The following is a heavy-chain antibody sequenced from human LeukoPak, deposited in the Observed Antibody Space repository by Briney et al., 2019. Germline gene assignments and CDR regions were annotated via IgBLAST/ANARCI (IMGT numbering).Heavy chain of an antibody. Sequence: SETLSLTCAVSGGSISSNSYYWGWVRQSPGKGLEWIGAIYYSGNTYYSPSLKSRVTISTDTSKNQFSLNLSAVTAADAATYYCARHVATNYYYNYYGLDVWGQGTTVTVSS. CDR3: ARHVATNYYYNYYGLDV. J-gene: IGHJ6*02. V-gene: IGHV4-39*01. CDR2: IYYSGNT. CDR1: GGSISSNSYY.